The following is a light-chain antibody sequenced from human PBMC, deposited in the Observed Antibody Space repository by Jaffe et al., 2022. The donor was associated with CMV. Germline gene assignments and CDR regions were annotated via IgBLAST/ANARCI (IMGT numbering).Light chain of an antibody. CDR1: QHITNA. CDR3: QQYFNTPWT. V-gene: IGKV1-NL1*01. Sequence: DIQMTQSPSFLSAAVGDRVTITCRASQHITNALAWYQQRPGKAPKLILYAASRLAGGAPSRLSGSGSGTDYTLTIDSLQPEDFATYYCQQYFNTPWTFGQGTKVEI. J-gene: IGKJ1*01. CDR2: AAS.